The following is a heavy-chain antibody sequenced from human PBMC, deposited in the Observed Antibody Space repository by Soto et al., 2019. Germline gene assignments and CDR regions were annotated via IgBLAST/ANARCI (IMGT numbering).Heavy chain of an antibody. D-gene: IGHD6-13*01. Sequence: ASVKVSCTASVYTFTIYGIICVRQAPGQGLEWMGWISAYNGNTNYAQKLQGRVTMTTDTSTSTAYMELRSLRSDDTAVYYCARDTSSSSWFVFDYWGQGTLVTVSS. CDR3: ARDTSSSSWFVFDY. CDR2: ISAYNGNT. V-gene: IGHV1-18*01. CDR1: VYTFTIYG. J-gene: IGHJ4*02.